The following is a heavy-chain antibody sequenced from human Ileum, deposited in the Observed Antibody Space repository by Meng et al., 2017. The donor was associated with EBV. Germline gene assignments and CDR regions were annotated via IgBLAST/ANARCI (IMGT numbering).Heavy chain of an antibody. J-gene: IGHJ4*02. CDR3: AKVSLTGTFYDH. CDR2: IVYIGSN. Sequence: VQSQEAGARLERSAGTRQLTCGVSCGSVIGNNWWMLVRKPTGKGREWIGEIVYIGSNTYFPSLKSRVTISVDNSKNQFSLRLTSVPAADTAIYYCAKVSLTGTFYDHWGQGILVTVSS. D-gene: IGHD2-8*02. V-gene: IGHV4-4*02. CDR1: CGSVIGNNW.